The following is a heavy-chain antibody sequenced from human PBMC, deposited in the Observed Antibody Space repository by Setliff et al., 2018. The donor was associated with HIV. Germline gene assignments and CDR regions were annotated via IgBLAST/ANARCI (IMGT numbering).Heavy chain of an antibody. J-gene: IGHJ3*02. D-gene: IGHD2-15*01. CDR3: AREHCSGASCNGFDI. CDR1: GGSISTSY. Sequence: PSETLSLTCTVSGGSISTSYWNWIRQPPGRGLEWIAYIYISGTTNYNPSLKSRVTISLDTSRNQFSLKLGSVTAADMAMYYCAREHCSGASCNGFDIWGQGTMVTVSS. V-gene: IGHV4-4*09. CDR2: IYISGTT.